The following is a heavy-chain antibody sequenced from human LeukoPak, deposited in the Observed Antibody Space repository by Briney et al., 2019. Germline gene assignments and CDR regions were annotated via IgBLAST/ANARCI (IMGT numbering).Heavy chain of an antibody. Sequence: SETLSLTCTVSGGSISSYYWSWIRQPPGKGLEWIGYIYYSGSTNYNPSLKSRVTISVDTSKNQFSLKLSSVTAADPAVYYCARDRSGICGGDCSYSYFDYWGQGTLVTVSS. J-gene: IGHJ4*02. CDR2: IYYSGST. CDR3: ARDRSGICGGDCSYSYFDY. D-gene: IGHD2-21*01. CDR1: GGSISSYY. V-gene: IGHV4-59*01.